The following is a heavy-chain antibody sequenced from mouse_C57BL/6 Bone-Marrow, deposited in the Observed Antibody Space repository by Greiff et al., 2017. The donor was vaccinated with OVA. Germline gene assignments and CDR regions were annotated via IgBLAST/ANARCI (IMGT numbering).Heavy chain of an antibody. V-gene: IGHV1-50*01. CDR3: ARSGGYYVGWFAY. Sequence: QVQLQQPGAELVKPGASVKLSCKASGFTFTSYWMQWVKQRPGQGLEWIGEIDPSDSYTNYTQKFTGKATLTVDTSSSTAYMQLSRLTSEDSAVYYCARSGGYYVGWFAYWGQGTTLTVSS. CDR1: GFTFTSYW. D-gene: IGHD2-3*01. J-gene: IGHJ2*01. CDR2: IDPSDSYT.